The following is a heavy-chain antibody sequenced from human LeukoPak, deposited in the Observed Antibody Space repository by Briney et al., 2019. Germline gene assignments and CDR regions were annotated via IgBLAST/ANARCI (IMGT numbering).Heavy chain of an antibody. J-gene: IGHJ4*02. CDR1: GFTFSSYA. D-gene: IGHD6-13*01. CDR3: AREEIAGTYFDY. CDR2: ISYGGSNK. Sequence: PGRSLRLSCAASGFTFSSYAMHWVRQAPGKGLEWVAVISYGGSNKYYADSVKGRFTISRDNSKNTLYLQMNSLRAEDTAVYYCAREEIAGTYFDYWGQGTLVTVSS. V-gene: IGHV3-30*04.